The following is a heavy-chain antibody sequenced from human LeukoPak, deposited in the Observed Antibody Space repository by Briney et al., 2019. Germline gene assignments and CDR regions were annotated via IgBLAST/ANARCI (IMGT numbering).Heavy chain of an antibody. J-gene: IGHJ4*02. V-gene: IGHV3-23*01. CDR2: TSGSGVNS. CDR3: AKEYSGYDFDY. CDR1: GFTFSSYE. Sequence: GGSLRLSCGASGFTFSSYEMTWVRQAPGKGLEWVAATSGSGVNSYYADSVRGRFTISRDNSQNTLYLQMDSLRAEDTALYYCAKEYSGYDFDYWGQGTLVTVSS. D-gene: IGHD5-12*01.